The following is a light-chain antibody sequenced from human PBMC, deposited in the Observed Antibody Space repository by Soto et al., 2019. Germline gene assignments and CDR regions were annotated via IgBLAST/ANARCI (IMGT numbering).Light chain of an antibody. Sequence: QSALTQPPSASGSPGQSVTISCTGSSSDVGAYNYVSWYQQYPGKAPKLMIYEVNKRPSGVPDRFSGSKSGKTASLTVSGLQPEDEADDHCTSYAGSNILVFGGGTKLTVL. CDR1: SSDVGAYNY. CDR2: EVN. V-gene: IGLV2-8*01. J-gene: IGLJ3*02. CDR3: TSYAGSNILV.